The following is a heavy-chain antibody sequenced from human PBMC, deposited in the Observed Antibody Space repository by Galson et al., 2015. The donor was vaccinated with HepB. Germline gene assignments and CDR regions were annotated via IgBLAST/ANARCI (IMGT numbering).Heavy chain of an antibody. Sequence: SVKVSCKASGGTFSSYAIGWVRQAPGQGLEWMGGLIPMLGLANYAQNFQGRVTVTADKSTSTAYMELSSLRSEDTAVYYCARALSGRYDINIYWYFDLWGRGTLVTVSS. J-gene: IGHJ2*01. CDR2: LIPMLGLA. V-gene: IGHV1-69*10. D-gene: IGHD3-9*01. CDR1: GGTFSSYA. CDR3: ARALSGRYDINIYWYFDL.